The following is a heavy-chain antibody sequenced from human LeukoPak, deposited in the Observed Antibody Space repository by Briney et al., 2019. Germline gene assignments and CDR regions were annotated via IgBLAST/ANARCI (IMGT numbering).Heavy chain of an antibody. D-gene: IGHD3-10*01. Sequence: GGSLRLSCAASGFTFSSYAMSWVRQAPGKGLEWVSAISGSGGSTYYADSVKGRFTIPRDNSKNTLYLQMNSLRAEDTAVYYCAKHDGVRGPYGMDVWGKGTTVTVSS. J-gene: IGHJ6*04. CDR2: ISGSGGST. CDR3: AKHDGVRGPYGMDV. V-gene: IGHV3-23*01. CDR1: GFTFSSYA.